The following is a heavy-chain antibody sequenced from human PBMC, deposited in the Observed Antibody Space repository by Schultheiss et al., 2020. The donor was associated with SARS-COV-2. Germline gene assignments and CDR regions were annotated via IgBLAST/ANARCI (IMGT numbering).Heavy chain of an antibody. Sequence: GGSLRLSCAASGFTFDDYAMHWVRQAPGKGLEWVSRISWNGGSIGYADSVKGRFTISRDNSKNTLYLQMNSLRAEDTAVYYCATSSSGDAFDIWGQGTMVTVSS. CDR2: ISWNGGSI. CDR1: GFTFDDYA. CDR3: ATSSSGDAFDI. D-gene: IGHD6-13*01. J-gene: IGHJ3*02. V-gene: IGHV3-9*01.